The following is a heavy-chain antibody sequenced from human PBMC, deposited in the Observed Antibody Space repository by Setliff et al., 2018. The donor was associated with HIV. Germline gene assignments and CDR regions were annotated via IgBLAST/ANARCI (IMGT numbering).Heavy chain of an antibody. D-gene: IGHD3-22*01. V-gene: IGHV5-51*01. CDR1: GFTFTSYW. CDR3: ARLTQGTYYHDGSGYYPGGSWFDP. Sequence: PGESLTLSCKGSGFTFTSYWIGWVRQMPGKGLEWMGIIYPGDSDTKYSPSFQGQVTISADKSISTVYLQWSSLKASDTAMYYCARLTQGTYYHDGSGYYPGGSWFDPWGQGTLVTVSS. J-gene: IGHJ5*02. CDR2: IYPGDSDT.